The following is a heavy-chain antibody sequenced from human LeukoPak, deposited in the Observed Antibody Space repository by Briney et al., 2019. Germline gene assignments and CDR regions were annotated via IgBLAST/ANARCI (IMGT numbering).Heavy chain of an antibody. CDR1: GFTFSSYS. CDR2: ISSSSSYI. D-gene: IGHD3-16*01. J-gene: IGHJ4*02. CDR3: AKRFNLGGGFDY. Sequence: GGSLRLSCAASGFTFSSYSMNWVRQAPGKGLEWVSSISSSSSYIYYADSVKGRFTISGDNAKNSLYLQMNSLRAEDTAVYYCAKRFNLGGGFDYWGQGTLVTVSS. V-gene: IGHV3-21*01.